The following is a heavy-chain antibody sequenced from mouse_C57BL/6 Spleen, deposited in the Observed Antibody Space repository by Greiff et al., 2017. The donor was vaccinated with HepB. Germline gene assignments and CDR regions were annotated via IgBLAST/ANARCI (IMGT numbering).Heavy chain of an antibody. CDR3: ATIYTWFAY. CDR1: GYTFTSYW. Sequence: QVQLQQSGAELVMPGASVKLSCKASGYTFTSYWMHWVKQRPGQGLEWIGEIDPSDSYTNYNQKFKGKSTLTVDKSSSTAYMQLSSLTSEDSAVYYCATIYTWFAYWGQGTLVTVSA. V-gene: IGHV1-69*01. D-gene: IGHD2-1*01. J-gene: IGHJ3*01. CDR2: IDPSDSYT.